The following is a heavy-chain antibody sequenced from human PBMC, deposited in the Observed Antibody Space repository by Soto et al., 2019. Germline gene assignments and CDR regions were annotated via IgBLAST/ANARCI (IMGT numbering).Heavy chain of an antibody. V-gene: IGHV1-69*12. CDR3: ARLGVCSGGSCHGYYYGMDV. CDR1: GGTFSSYA. Sequence: QVQLVQSGAEVKKPGSSVKVSCKASGGTFSSYAISWVRQAPGQGLEWMGGIIPIFGTANYAQKFQGRVKITADESTSTAYMELSSLRSEDTAVYYCARLGVCSGGSCHGYYYGMDVWGQGTTVTVSS. CDR2: IIPIFGTA. J-gene: IGHJ6*02. D-gene: IGHD2-15*01.